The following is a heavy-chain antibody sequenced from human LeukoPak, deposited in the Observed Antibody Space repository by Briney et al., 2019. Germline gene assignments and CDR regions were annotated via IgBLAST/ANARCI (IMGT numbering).Heavy chain of an antibody. CDR2: IYPGDSDT. D-gene: IGHD2-15*01. CDR1: GYLFTSYW. Sequence: GESLKISCQGSGYLFTSYWIGWVRQMPGKGLEWMGIIYPGDSDTRYSPSFQGQVTISADKSISTAYLQWSSLKASDTAMYYCARQLGYCSGGSCYLYYFDYWGQGTLVTVSS. CDR3: ARQLGYCSGGSCYLYYFDY. V-gene: IGHV5-51*01. J-gene: IGHJ4*02.